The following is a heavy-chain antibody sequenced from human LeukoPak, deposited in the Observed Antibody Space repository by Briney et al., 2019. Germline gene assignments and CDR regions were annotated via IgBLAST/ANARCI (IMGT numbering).Heavy chain of an antibody. CDR2: IYTSGST. Sequence: SETLSLTCTVSGGSISSFYWSWIRQPAGKGLEWIGRIYTSGSTNYNPSLKSRVTISVDTSKNQFSLKLSSVTAADTAVYYCAREAGDILTGYYRGYNWFDPWGQGTLVTVSS. CDR3: AREAGDILTGYYRGYNWFDP. J-gene: IGHJ5*02. CDR1: GGSISSFY. D-gene: IGHD3-9*01. V-gene: IGHV4-4*07.